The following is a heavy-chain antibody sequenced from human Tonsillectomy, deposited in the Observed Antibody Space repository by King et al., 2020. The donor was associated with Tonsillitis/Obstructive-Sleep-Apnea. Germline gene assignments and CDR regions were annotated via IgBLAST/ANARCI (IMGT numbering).Heavy chain of an antibody. Sequence: QLVQSGAEVKKPGSSVKVSCKASGGTFSSYAISWVRQAPGQGLEWMGGIIPIFGTANYAQKFQGRVTITADESTSTAYMELSSLRSEDTAVYYCAGVTLRPHIVVVPAAIRLYYFDYCGQGTLVTVSS. J-gene: IGHJ4*02. V-gene: IGHV1-69*12. CDR1: GGTFSSYA. D-gene: IGHD2-2*01. CDR2: IIPIFGTA. CDR3: AGVTLRPHIVVVPAAIRLYYFDY.